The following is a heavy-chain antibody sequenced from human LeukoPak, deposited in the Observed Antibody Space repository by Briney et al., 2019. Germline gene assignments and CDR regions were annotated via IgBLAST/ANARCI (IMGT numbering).Heavy chain of an antibody. J-gene: IGHJ3*02. D-gene: IGHD6-13*01. CDR2: ISYDGSNK. CDR3: ARVIWLEDGYSSSLDTYDAFDI. Sequence: PGGSLRLSCAASGFTFSSYAMHWVRQAPGKGLEWVAVISYDGSNKYYADSVKGRFTISRDNSKNTLYLQMNSLRAEDTAVYYCARVIWLEDGYSSSLDTYDAFDIWGQGTMVTVSS. CDR1: GFTFSSYA. V-gene: IGHV3-30-3*01.